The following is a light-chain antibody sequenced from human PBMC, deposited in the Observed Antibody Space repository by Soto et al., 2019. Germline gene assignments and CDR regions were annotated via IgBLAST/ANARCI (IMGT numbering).Light chain of an antibody. J-gene: IGKJ4*01. CDR3: QQYNNWPRT. Sequence: ILMTQSPSTLSVSPGERATISCRASQSISITLAWYQQTPGQAPRLLIYGASTRATDIPARFSGSGSGTEFTLTISGLQSEDFAVYYCQQYNNWPRTFGGGTKVEI. CDR1: QSISIT. CDR2: GAS. V-gene: IGKV3-15*01.